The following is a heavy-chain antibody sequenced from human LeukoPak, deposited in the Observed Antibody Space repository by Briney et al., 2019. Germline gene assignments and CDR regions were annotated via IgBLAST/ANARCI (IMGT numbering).Heavy chain of an antibody. CDR3: ARHGSSYFEPRYNWLDP. CDR2: IYPGDSDT. V-gene: IGHV5-51*01. D-gene: IGHD3-9*01. Sequence: GESLTISCTGSGYTFTNYWIGWVRQMPGKGLEWMGMIYPGDSDTRYSPSFEGQVTISADKSTSTAYLQWSSLKALDTAIYYCARHGSSYFEPRYNWLDPWGQGTLVTVSS. J-gene: IGHJ5*02. CDR1: GYTFTNYW.